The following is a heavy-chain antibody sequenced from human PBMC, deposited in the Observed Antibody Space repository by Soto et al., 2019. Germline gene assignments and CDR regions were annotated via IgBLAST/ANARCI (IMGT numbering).Heavy chain of an antibody. CDR2: IWYDGSNK. Sequence: QVQLVESGGGVVQPGRSLRLSCAASGFTFSSYGMHWVRQAPGKGLEWVAVIWYDGSNKYYADSVKGRFTISRDNSKNTLYLRMNSLRAEDTAVYYCARGRLGGVGYYYYMDVWGKGTTVTVSS. V-gene: IGHV3-33*01. J-gene: IGHJ6*03. D-gene: IGHD3-10*01. CDR3: ARGRLGGVGYYYYMDV. CDR1: GFTFSSYG.